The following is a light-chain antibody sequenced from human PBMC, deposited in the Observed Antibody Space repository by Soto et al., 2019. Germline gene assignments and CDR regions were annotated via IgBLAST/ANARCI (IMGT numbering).Light chain of an antibody. CDR2: AAS. V-gene: IGKV1-39*01. J-gene: IGKJ2*01. CDR3: QQSYSTPPS. Sequence: DIQMTQSPSSLSASVGDRVTITCRASQSISSYLNWYQQKPGKAPKLLIYAASSLQSGVPSRFSGSGSGTDFTLNIGSLQPEDFATYYCQQSYSTPPSFGQGTKLEIK. CDR1: QSISSY.